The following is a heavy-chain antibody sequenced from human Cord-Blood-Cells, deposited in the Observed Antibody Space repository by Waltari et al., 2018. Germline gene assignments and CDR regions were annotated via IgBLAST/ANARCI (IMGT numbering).Heavy chain of an antibody. Sequence: QVQLQESGPGLVKPSETLSLTCTVSGGSISSYYWSWTRQPAGKGLEWIGRIYTSGSTNYNPSLKSRVTMSVDTSKNQFSLKLSSVTAADTAVYYCARASSRLLWTDAFDIWGQGTMVTVSS. D-gene: IGHD3-3*01. CDR2: IYTSGST. J-gene: IGHJ3*02. CDR3: ARASSRLLWTDAFDI. CDR1: GGSISSYY. V-gene: IGHV4-4*07.